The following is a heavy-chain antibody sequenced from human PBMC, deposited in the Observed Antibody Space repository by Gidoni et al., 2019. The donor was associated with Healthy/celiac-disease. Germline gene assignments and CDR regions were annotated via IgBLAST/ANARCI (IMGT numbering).Heavy chain of an antibody. Sequence: EVQLLESGGGLVQPGGSLRLSCAASGFPFSSYAMIWVRQAPGKGMGWVSSISGSGGSTYYADSVKGRFTISRDNSKNTLYLQMNSLRAEDTAVYYCAKETIFGVVITYFDYWGQGTLVTVSS. J-gene: IGHJ4*02. CDR2: ISGSGGST. V-gene: IGHV3-23*01. CDR1: GFPFSSYA. D-gene: IGHD3-3*01. CDR3: AKETIFGVVITYFDY.